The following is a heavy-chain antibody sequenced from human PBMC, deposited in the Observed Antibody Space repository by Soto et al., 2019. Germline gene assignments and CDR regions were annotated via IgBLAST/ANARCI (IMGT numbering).Heavy chain of an antibody. CDR2: ISYDGSSQ. CDR1: GFTFRSYA. CDR3: VRDNLVREHYYYYYGMDV. V-gene: IGHV3-30*04. D-gene: IGHD6-6*01. J-gene: IGHJ6*02. Sequence: RLSCRASGFTFRSYALHWVRQAPGKGLEWVTLISYDGSSQYYADSVRGRFTISRDNSKNTLSLEMNSLRPEDTAVYYCVRDNLVREHYYYYYGMDVWGQGTTVTVSS.